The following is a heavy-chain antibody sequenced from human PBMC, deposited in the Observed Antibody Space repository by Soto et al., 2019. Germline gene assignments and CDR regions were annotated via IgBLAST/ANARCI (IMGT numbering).Heavy chain of an antibody. J-gene: IGHJ6*02. CDR3: ARELYDFWSGYQTGMDV. CDR2: ISSSGSTI. V-gene: IGHV3-48*03. Sequence: QPGGSLRLSCAASGFTFSSYEMNWVRQAPGKGLEWVSYISSSGSTIYYADSVKGRFTISRDNAKNSLYLQMNSLRAEDTAVYYCARELYDFWSGYQTGMDVWRQGKTVTV. CDR1: GFTFSSYE. D-gene: IGHD3-3*01.